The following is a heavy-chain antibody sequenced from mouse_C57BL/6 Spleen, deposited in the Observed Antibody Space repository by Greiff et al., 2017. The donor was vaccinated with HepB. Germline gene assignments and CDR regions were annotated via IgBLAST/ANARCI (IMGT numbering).Heavy chain of an antibody. J-gene: IGHJ2*01. V-gene: IGHV3-6*01. CDR1: GYSITSGYY. Sequence: EVQLVESGPGLVKPSQSLSLTCSVTGYSITSGYYWNWIRQFPGNKLEWMGYISYDGSNNYNPSLKNRISITRDTSKNQFFLKLNSVTTEDTATYYWAREGYDYDGLYFDDWGQGTTLTVSS. D-gene: IGHD2-4*01. CDR2: ISYDGSN. CDR3: AREGYDYDGLYFDD.